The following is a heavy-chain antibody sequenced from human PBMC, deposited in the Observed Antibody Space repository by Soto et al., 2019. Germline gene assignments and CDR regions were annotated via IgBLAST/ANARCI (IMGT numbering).Heavy chain of an antibody. J-gene: IGHJ4*02. V-gene: IGHV1-24*01. CDR3: ATYPLSTIFGVVIFFDY. CDR1: VYTLTELS. CDR2: FDPEDGET. D-gene: IGHD3-3*01. Sequence: ASVKVSWKVSVYTLTELSMHWVRQAPGKGLEWMGGFDPEDGETIYAQKFQGRVTMTEDTSTDTAYMELSSLRSEDTAVYYCATYPLSTIFGVVIFFDYWGQGTLVTVSS.